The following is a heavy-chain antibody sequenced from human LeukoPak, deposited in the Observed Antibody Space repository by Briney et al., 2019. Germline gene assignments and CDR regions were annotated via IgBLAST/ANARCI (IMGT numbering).Heavy chain of an antibody. Sequence: PSETLSLTCTVSGGSISSYYWSWIRQSPGKGLEWIGCTYYDGTPEYNPSLKSRVTISIHTSKSQFSLRLSSLTAADTAVYYCARRGPGSPFDPWGQGTLVTVSS. CDR1: GGSISSYY. D-gene: IGHD3-10*01. J-gene: IGHJ5*02. V-gene: IGHV4-59*01. CDR2: TYYDGTP. CDR3: ARRGPGSPFDP.